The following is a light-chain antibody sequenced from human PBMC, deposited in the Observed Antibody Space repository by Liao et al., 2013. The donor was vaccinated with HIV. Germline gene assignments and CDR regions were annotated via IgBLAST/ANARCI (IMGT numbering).Light chain of an antibody. V-gene: IGLV3-9*01. CDR3: QVWDTSTV. Sequence: SYELTQPLSVSVALGQTALITCGGNNIGTKNVHWYQQKSGQAPVLVIYRDSNRPSGIPERFSGSNSGNTATLTISRAQAGDEADYYCQVWDTSTVFGGGTKLTVL. J-gene: IGLJ2*01. CDR2: RDS. CDR1: NIGTKN.